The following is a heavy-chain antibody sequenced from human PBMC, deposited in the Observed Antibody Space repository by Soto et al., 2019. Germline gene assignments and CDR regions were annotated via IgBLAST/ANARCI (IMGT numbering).Heavy chain of an antibody. V-gene: IGHV1-8*01. D-gene: IGHD3-16*01. CDR2: MNPNSGNT. J-gene: IGHJ6*02. Sequence: QVQLVQSGAEVKKPGASVKVSCKASGYTFTSYDINWVRQATGQGLEWMGWMNPNSGNTGYAQKFQGRVTMPRNTSISTAYLELGSLRSEDTAVSDCSRKGVRGMDVWCQGTKVTVS. CDR3: SRKGVRGMDV. CDR1: GYTFTSYD.